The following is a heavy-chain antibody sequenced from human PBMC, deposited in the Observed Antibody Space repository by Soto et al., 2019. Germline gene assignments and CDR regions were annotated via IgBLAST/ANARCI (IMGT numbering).Heavy chain of an antibody. J-gene: IGHJ6*02. D-gene: IGHD1-7*01. CDR2: INPNSGGT. V-gene: IGHV1-2*02. Sequence: ASVKVSCKASGGTFSSYAISWVRQAPGQGLEWMGWINPNSGGTNYAQKFQGRVTMTRDTSISTAYMELSRLRSDDTAVYYCARALELRTYYYYGMDVWGQGTTVTVSS. CDR1: GGTFSSYA. CDR3: ARALELRTYYYYGMDV.